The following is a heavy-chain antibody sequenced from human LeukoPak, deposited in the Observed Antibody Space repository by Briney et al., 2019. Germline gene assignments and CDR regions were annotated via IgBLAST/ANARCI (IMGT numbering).Heavy chain of an antibody. Sequence: SQTLSLTCTVAGSSINSGTYYWSWIRQPAGTGLEWIGRMYTSGSTNYNPSLESRVTISVDTSKNQFSLKLSSVTAADTAVYYCARGEKGSSSGSINYWGQGTLVTVSS. CDR1: GSSINSGTYY. CDR3: ARGEKGSSSGSINY. V-gene: IGHV4-61*02. J-gene: IGHJ4*02. CDR2: MYTSGST. D-gene: IGHD6-6*01.